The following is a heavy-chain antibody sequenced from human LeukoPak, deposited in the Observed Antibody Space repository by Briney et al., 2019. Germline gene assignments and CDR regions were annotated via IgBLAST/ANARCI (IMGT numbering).Heavy chain of an antibody. Sequence: SETLSLTCTVSGGSISNHYWSWIRQPPGKELEWIGYIYYSGITNYNPSLKSRVTISVDTSKNQFSLKLSSVTAADTAVYYCARDFMVRGVITHWYFDLWGRGTLVTVSS. CDR3: ARDFMVRGVITHWYFDL. CDR2: IYYSGIT. J-gene: IGHJ2*01. V-gene: IGHV4-59*11. D-gene: IGHD3-10*01. CDR1: GGSISNHY.